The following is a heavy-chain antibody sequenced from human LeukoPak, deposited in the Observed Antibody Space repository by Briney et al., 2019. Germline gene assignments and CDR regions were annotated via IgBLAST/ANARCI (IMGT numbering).Heavy chain of an antibody. CDR3: ATGNPYSSSWYRGAFDI. V-gene: IGHV3-23*01. J-gene: IGHJ3*02. CDR2: ISGSGGST. Sequence: GGSLRLSCAASGFTFSSYAMSWVRQAPGKGLEWVSAISGSGGSTYYADSVMGRFTISRDNSKNTLYLQMNSLRAEDTAVYYCATGNPYSSSWYRGAFDIWGQGTMVTVSS. D-gene: IGHD6-13*01. CDR1: GFTFSSYA.